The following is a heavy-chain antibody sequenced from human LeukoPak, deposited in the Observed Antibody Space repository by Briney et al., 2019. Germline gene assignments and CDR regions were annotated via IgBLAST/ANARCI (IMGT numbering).Heavy chain of an antibody. D-gene: IGHD3-10*01. V-gene: IGHV4-4*07. CDR1: GGSISSYS. J-gene: IGHJ4*02. Sequence: SETLSLTCTVSGGSISSYSWSWIRQPAGKGLEWIGQIYASGSTNYNPSLRSRVTLSLDTSKNQFSLNLRSVTAADTAIYFCARRHPYYYGSGTYSREDWGQGTLVTVSS. CDR3: ARRHPYYYGSGTYSRED. CDR2: IYASGST.